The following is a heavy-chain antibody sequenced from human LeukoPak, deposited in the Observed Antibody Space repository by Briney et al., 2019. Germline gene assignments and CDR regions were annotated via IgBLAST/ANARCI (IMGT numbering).Heavy chain of an antibody. CDR2: IYSDDTT. J-gene: IGHJ4*02. CDR1: GFTVSGNY. Sequence: GGSLRLSCAVSGFTVSGNYMSWIRHGPGKGLEWVSLIYSDDTTLYADSVKGRFTISRDISKNTLYLQMSSLRAEDTAVYYCARRAGGYSHPYDYWGQGVLVTVSS. D-gene: IGHD4-23*01. V-gene: IGHV3-53*01. CDR3: ARRAGGYSHPYDY.